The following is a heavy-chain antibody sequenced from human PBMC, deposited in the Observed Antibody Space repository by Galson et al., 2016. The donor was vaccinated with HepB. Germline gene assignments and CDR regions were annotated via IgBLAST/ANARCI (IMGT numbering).Heavy chain of an antibody. D-gene: IGHD5-18*01. CDR3: ARALIRSPGTAMVFGY. Sequence: SVKVSCKASGYSFATYTMNWVRQAPGQGLEWMGWINTNTGNSLYAQDYTGRFVFSLDASVSTAYLKISSLKAEDTAVYYCARALIRSPGTAMVFGYWGQGTLVTVSS. CDR1: GYSFATYT. V-gene: IGHV7-4-1*02. CDR2: INTNTGNS. J-gene: IGHJ4*02.